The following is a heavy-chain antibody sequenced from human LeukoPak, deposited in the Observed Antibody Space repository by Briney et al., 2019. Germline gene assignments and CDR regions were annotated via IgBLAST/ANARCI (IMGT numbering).Heavy chain of an antibody. CDR3: ARRGRSHIAAPTQYYFDY. D-gene: IGHD2-15*01. CDR2: IYYSGST. J-gene: IGHJ4*02. Sequence: KTSETLSLTCTVAGCSSSSSSYYLCWIPQPPGKRLAWIGSIYYSGSTYYYPSLTCRVTISVDTSKNQFSLKLSSVTAADTAVYYCARRGRSHIAAPTQYYFDYWGQGTLVTVSS. CDR1: GCSSSSSSYY. V-gene: IGHV4-39*01.